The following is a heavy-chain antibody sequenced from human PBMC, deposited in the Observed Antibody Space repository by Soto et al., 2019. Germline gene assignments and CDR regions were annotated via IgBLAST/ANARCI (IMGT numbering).Heavy chain of an antibody. V-gene: IGHV1-58*02. Sequence: SVKVSCKASGFTFTSSAMQWVRQARGQRLEWIGWIVVGSGNTNYAQKFQERVTITRDMSTSTAYMELSSLRSEDTAVYYCAAVCPGEDGSSTSWYDAFDIWGQGTMVTVS. CDR3: AAVCPGEDGSSTSWYDAFDI. J-gene: IGHJ3*02. CDR1: GFTFTSSA. D-gene: IGHD2-2*01. CDR2: IVVGSGNT.